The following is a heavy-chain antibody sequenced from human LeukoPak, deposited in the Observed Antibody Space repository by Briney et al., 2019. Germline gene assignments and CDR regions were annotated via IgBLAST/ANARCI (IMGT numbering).Heavy chain of an antibody. Sequence: SETLSLTCTVSGGSINNYYWNWIRQPPGKGLEWIGYIYYSGSTNYNPSLKSRVTISVDTSKNQFSLKLSSVTAADTAVYYCARADIVVVPAAIGGAFDIWGQGTMVTVSS. J-gene: IGHJ3*02. CDR2: IYYSGST. CDR1: GGSINNYY. CDR3: ARADIVVVPAAIGGAFDI. D-gene: IGHD2-2*02. V-gene: IGHV4-59*01.